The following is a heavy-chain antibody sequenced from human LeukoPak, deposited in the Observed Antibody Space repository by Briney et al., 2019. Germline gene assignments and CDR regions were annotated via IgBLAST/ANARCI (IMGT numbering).Heavy chain of an antibody. Sequence: PGGSLRLSCAASGFIFKSYTMSWFRQPPGKGLEWVSGISDSGGSTYYADSVKGRFTISRDNSKNTLYLQMNSLRAEDTAVYYCAKLPGRAADYWGQGTLVTVSS. CDR2: ISDSGGST. J-gene: IGHJ4*02. CDR1: GFIFKSYT. V-gene: IGHV3-23*01. CDR3: AKLPGRAADY.